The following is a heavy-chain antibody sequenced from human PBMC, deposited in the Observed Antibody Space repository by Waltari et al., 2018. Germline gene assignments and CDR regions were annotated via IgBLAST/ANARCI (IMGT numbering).Heavy chain of an antibody. CDR3: ARWGSGYEARRYYYMDV. CDR1: GCTFSSYA. D-gene: IGHD5-12*01. CDR2: IIPIFGTA. Sequence: QVQLVQSGAEVKKPGSSVKVSCKASGCTFSSYAISWGGQGPGQGLAWMGGIIPIFGTANYAQQFQGRVTITADKSTSTAYMELSSLRSEDTAVYYCARWGSGYEARRYYYMDVWGKGTTVTVSS. V-gene: IGHV1-69*14. J-gene: IGHJ6*03.